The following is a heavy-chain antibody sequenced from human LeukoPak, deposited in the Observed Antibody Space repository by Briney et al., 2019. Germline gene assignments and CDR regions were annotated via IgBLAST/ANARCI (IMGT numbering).Heavy chain of an antibody. CDR1: VYTFTSYD. CDR2: MNPNRGNT. V-gene: IGHV1-8*01. J-gene: IGHJ3*02. Sequence: ASVNVSCKSSVYTFTSYDINWVRQATGQGRDWMGWMNPNRGNTGYAQKFQGRVTLPRNTSISTAYMELSSLRSEETAVYYCARAGHDAFDIWGQGTMVTVSS. CDR3: ARAGHDAFDI.